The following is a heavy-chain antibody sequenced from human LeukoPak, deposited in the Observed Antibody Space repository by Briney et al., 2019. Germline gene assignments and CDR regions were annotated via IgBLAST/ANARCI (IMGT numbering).Heavy chain of an antibody. D-gene: IGHD5-18*01. J-gene: IGHJ6*02. V-gene: IGHV3-23*01. Sequence: GGSLRLSCAASGFTFSSYAMSWVRQAPGKGLEWVSAISGSGGSTYYADSVKGRFTISRDNSKNTLYLQMNSLRAEDTAVYYCAKDLGYSYGDYYYYGMDVWGQGITVTVSS. CDR1: GFTFSSYA. CDR3: AKDLGYSYGDYYYYGMDV. CDR2: ISGSGGST.